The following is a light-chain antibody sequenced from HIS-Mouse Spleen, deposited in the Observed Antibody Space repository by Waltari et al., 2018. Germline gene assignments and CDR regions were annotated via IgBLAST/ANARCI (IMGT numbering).Light chain of an antibody. V-gene: IGLV2-23*01. J-gene: IGLJ3*02. Sequence: QSALTQPASVSGSPGQSLTISCTGTSSDVGSSNLFSWYQQHPGKAPKLMIYEGSKRPSGVSNRFSGSKSGNTASLTISGLQAEDEADYYCCSYAGSSTWVFGGGTKLTVL. CDR2: EGS. CDR1: SSDVGSSNL. CDR3: CSYAGSSTWV.